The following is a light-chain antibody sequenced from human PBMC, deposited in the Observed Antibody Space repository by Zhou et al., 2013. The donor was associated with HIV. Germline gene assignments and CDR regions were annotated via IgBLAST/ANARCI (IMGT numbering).Light chain of an antibody. Sequence: DIQMTQSPSTLSASVGDRVTITCRASHSISSWLAWYQQKPGKAPKLLIYKASSLESGVPSRFSGGGSGTEFTLTISSLQPDDFATYYCQQYNSYSTFGQGTKAGDQT. J-gene: IGKJ2*01. CDR3: QQYNSYST. CDR1: HSISSW. V-gene: IGKV1-5*03. CDR2: KAS.